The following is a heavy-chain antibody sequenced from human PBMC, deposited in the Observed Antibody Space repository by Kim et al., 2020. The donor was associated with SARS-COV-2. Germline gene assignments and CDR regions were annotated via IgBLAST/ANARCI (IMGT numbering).Heavy chain of an antibody. D-gene: IGHD6-13*01. Sequence: GGSLRLSCAASGFTFSSYAMSWVRQAPGKGLEWVSAISGSGGSTYYADSVKGRFTISRDNSKNTLYLQMNSLRAEDTAVYYCAPPMIFSSSWETYYYYGMDVWGQGTTVTVSS. CDR1: GFTFSSYA. J-gene: IGHJ6*02. CDR2: ISGSGGST. V-gene: IGHV3-23*01. CDR3: APPMIFSSSWETYYYYGMDV.